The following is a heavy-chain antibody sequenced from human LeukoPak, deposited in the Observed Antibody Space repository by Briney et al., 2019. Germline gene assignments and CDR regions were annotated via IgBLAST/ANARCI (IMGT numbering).Heavy chain of an antibody. J-gene: IGHJ4*02. CDR2: FDPEDGET. D-gene: IGHD4-17*01. Sequence: ASVKVSCKVSGYTLTELPMHWVRQAPGKGLEWMGGFDPEDGETIYAQKFQGRVTMTEDTSTDTAYMELSSLRSEDTAVYYCATYNDYGDYSGKWGQGTLVTVSS. V-gene: IGHV1-24*01. CDR1: GYTLTELP. CDR3: ATYNDYGDYSGK.